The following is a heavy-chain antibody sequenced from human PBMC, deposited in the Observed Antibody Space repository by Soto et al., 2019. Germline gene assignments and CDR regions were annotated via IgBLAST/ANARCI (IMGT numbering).Heavy chain of an antibody. V-gene: IGHV1-2*02. CDR2: INPNSGDT. CDR3: ASVNSWSYHHELFDY. J-gene: IGHJ4*02. CDR1: GYTFTAYY. Sequence: ASVKVSCKASGYTFTAYYMNWVRQAPGQGLEWMGWINPNSGDTKYVEKFQGRVTMTRDTSISTAYMELSSLRSDDPAVYYCASVNSWSYHHELFDYWGQGALVTVSS. D-gene: IGHD1-26*01.